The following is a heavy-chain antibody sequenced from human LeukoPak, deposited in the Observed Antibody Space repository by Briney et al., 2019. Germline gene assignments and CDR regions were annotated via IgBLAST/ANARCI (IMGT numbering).Heavy chain of an antibody. D-gene: IGHD2-2*01. CDR3: ARIRYCSSTSCYGFDY. J-gene: IGHJ4*02. CDR1: GGSFIGYY. Sequence: SETLSLTCAVYGGSFIGYYWSWIRQPPGKGLEWIGEINHSGSTNYNPSLKSRVTISVDTSKNQFSLKLSSVTAADTAVYYCARIRYCSSTSCYGFDYWGQGTLVTVSS. V-gene: IGHV4-34*01. CDR2: INHSGST.